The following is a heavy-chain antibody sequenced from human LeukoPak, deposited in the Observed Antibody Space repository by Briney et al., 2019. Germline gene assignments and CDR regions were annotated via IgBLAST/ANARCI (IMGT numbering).Heavy chain of an antibody. CDR1: GGSISSSSYY. J-gene: IGHJ5*02. D-gene: IGHD3-3*01. CDR3: ARVTDEPYYDFWSGYEPGWFDP. CDR2: IYYSGST. Sequence: SETLSLTCTVSGGSISSSSYYWGWIRQPPGKGLEWIGSIYYSGSTNYNPSLKSRVTMSVDTSKNQFSLKLSSVTAADTAVYYCARVTDEPYYDFWSGYEPGWFDPWGQGTLVTVSS. V-gene: IGHV4-39*07.